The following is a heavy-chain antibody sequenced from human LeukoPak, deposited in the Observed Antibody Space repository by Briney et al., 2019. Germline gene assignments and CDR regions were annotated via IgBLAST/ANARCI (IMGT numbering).Heavy chain of an antibody. D-gene: IGHD3-10*01. J-gene: IGHJ4*02. CDR3: ARPPPGQGFDY. V-gene: IGHV3-74*03. Sequence: GGSLGLSCVVSGFTFRSYWMHWVRQVSGKGLLWVSRINTDGSIITYADSVKGRFTISRDNAKNTLYLEMNSLTAADTAVYYCARPPPGQGFDYWGQGTLVTVSS. CDR2: INTDGSII. CDR1: GFTFRSYW.